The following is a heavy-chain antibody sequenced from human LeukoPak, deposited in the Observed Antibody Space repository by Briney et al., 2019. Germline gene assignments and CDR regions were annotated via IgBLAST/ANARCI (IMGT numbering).Heavy chain of an antibody. CDR1: GGSVGSSNW. Sequence: PSGTLSLTCTVSGGSVGSSNWWSWVRQPPGKGLEWIGEIYHSGNTNYIPSLKSRVSISIDKSKNQFSLKVNSVTAADTAIYYCARGRGWYYYGMDVWGQGTTVTVSS. D-gene: IGHD2-15*01. J-gene: IGHJ6*02. CDR3: ARGRGWYYYGMDV. CDR2: IYHSGNT. V-gene: IGHV4-4*02.